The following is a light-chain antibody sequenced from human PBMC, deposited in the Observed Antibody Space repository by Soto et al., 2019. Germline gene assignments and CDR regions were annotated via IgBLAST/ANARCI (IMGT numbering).Light chain of an antibody. CDR2: GAS. CDR1: QRINYNF. CDR3: QQYGISPGFT. J-gene: IGKJ3*01. Sequence: EVVLTQSPGTLSLSPGERATLSCRASQRINYNFLAWYQQKPGQAPRLLIYGASSRATGIPDRFTGSGSGTDFTLTISRLEPEDFAIYYCQQYGISPGFTFGPGTKVDIK. V-gene: IGKV3-20*01.